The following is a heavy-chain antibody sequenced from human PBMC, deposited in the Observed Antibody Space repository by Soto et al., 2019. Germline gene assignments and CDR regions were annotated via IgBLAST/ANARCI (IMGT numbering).Heavy chain of an antibody. Sequence: QVQLVQSGAEVKKPGASVKVSCKASGYRFSNYDMNWVRQAPGQGLEWMGWVNPNRANTGYAQKFRARITLTTNTSISTAYMELSSLTSEDPAVYYCARSDGWDLNWVDSGGEGTLVTVSS. V-gene: IGHV1-8*01. CDR3: ARSDGWDLNWVDS. CDR1: GYRFSNYD. CDR2: VNPNRANT. D-gene: IGHD6-19*01. J-gene: IGHJ5*01.